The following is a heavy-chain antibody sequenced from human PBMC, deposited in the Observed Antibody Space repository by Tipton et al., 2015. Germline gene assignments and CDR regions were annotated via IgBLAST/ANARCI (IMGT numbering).Heavy chain of an antibody. CDR2: ISYDGSNK. Sequence: SLRLSCAASGFNLSSYGMHWVRQAPGKGLEWVAFISYDGSNKYYADSVKGRFTISRDNAKNSLYLQMNSLRAEDTAVYYCARALGSELGNYNYGMDVWGQGTTVTVSS. J-gene: IGHJ6*02. CDR1: GFNLSSYG. CDR3: ARALGSELGNYNYGMDV. D-gene: IGHD7-27*01. V-gene: IGHV3-30*03.